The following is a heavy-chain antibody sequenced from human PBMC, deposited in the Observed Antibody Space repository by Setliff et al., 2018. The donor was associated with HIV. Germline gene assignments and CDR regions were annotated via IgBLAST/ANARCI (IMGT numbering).Heavy chain of an antibody. CDR3: ARVKEAYSSAWLNFDY. V-gene: IGHV1-69*10. CDR1: GAAFITYA. J-gene: IGHJ4*02. Sequence: EASVKVSCKASGAAFITYAFSWVRQAPGQGLEWMGGIIPILGSANYAQKFQGRVRITADKSTRTLYMELSSLRSDDTAVYYCARVKEAYSSAWLNFDYWGQGTLVTVSS. D-gene: IGHD6-19*01. CDR2: IIPILGSA.